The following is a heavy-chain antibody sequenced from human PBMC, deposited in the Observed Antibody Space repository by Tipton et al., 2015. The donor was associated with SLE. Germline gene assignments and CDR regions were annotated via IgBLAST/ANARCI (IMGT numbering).Heavy chain of an antibody. D-gene: IGHD3-3*01. CDR2: IFYSGVT. Sequence: TLSLTCTVSDGSINSYYWSWIRQSPGQGLEWIASIFYSGVTKYNPSLKSRVIISRDSSKNQFSLKLSSVTAADTAVYYCAREPLEVREWFDLWGRGTLVTVSS. V-gene: IGHV4-59*12. CDR3: AREPLEVREWFDL. J-gene: IGHJ2*01. CDR1: DGSINSYY.